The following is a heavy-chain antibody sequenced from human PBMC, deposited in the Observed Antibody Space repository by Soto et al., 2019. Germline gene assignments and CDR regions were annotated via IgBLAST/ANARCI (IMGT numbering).Heavy chain of an antibody. V-gene: IGHV4-61*08. CDR3: ARDQDDYIWGSYRPEPPGAFDI. CDR2: IYYSGST. J-gene: IGHJ3*02. D-gene: IGHD3-16*02. CDR1: GGSISSGGYY. Sequence: PSETLSLTCTVSGGSISSGGYYWSWIRQPPGKGLEWIGYIYYSGSTNYNPSLKSRVTISVDTSKNQFSLKLSSVTAADTAVYYCARDQDDYIWGSYRPEPPGAFDIWGQGTMVTVSS.